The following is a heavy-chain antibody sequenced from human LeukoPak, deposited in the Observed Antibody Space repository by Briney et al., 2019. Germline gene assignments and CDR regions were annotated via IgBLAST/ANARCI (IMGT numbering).Heavy chain of an antibody. J-gene: IGHJ4*02. CDR2: IRFDGGIK. D-gene: IGHD2-15*01. CDR1: GFTFSSYG. V-gene: IGHV3-30*02. CDR3: AKDKGVVGGTWPYFDY. Sequence: GGSLRLSCAASGFTFSSYGMHWVRQAQGKGLEWVTFIRFDGGIKYYADSVKGRFTISRDDSENTMYLQMNRLRVEDTAVYYCAKDKGVVGGTWPYFDYWGQGTPVTVTS.